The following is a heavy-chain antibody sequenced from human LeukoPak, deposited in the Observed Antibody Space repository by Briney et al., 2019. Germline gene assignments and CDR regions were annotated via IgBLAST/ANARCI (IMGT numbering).Heavy chain of an antibody. D-gene: IGHD5-18*01. CDR2: ISSSSDYR. J-gene: IGHJ5*02. V-gene: IGHV3-21*01. CDR1: EFTFSSNS. Sequence: PGGSLRLSCAASEFTFSSNSMNWVRQAPGKGLEWISSISSSSDYRYYADSVKGRFTISRDNAKNSLFLQMNSLRAEDTAVYYCVGDFFQYSYGHNDSDTWGQGTLVTVSS. CDR3: VGDFFQYSYGHNDSDT.